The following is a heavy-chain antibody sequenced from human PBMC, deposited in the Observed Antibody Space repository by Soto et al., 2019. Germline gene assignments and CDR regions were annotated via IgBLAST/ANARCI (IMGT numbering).Heavy chain of an antibody. J-gene: IGHJ4*02. CDR2: INGDGSTT. D-gene: IGHD4-17*01. CDR1: GFTFSSQW. Sequence: HPGGSLRLSCAASGFTFSSQWMHWVRQAPGKGLVWVSRINGDGSTTSYADSVKGRFTISRDNAKNTVYLQMNSLRAEDTAVYYCARAPAAYGGNSVDYWGRGIRVTGAS. V-gene: IGHV3-74*01. CDR3: ARAPAAYGGNSVDY.